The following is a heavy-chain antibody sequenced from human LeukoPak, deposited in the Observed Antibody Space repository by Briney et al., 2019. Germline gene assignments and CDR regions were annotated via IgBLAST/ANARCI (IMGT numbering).Heavy chain of an antibody. V-gene: IGHV3-7*01. CDR1: GLTFSSYA. J-gene: IGHJ4*02. Sequence: GGSLRLSCAASGLTFSSYAVSWVRQAPGKGLEWVANIKQDGSEKYYVDSVKGRFTISRDNAKNSLYLQMNSLRAEDTAVYYCARDRLVNVYWGQGTLVTVSS. CDR2: IKQDGSEK. D-gene: IGHD3-16*02. CDR3: ARDRLVNVY.